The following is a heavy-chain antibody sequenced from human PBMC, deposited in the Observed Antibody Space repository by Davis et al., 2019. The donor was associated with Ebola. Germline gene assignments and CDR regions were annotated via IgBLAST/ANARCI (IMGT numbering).Heavy chain of an antibody. CDR2: ISYDGSNK. V-gene: IGHV3-30*03. J-gene: IGHJ6*02. CDR1: GFTFSSYG. Sequence: GESLKISCAASGFTFSSYGMHWVRQAPGKGLEWVAVISYDGSNKYYADSVKGRFTTSRDNSKNTLYLKMNSLGAEDTAVYYCAGSIAVAGYYYYGMDVGGQGTTVTVSS. CDR3: AGSIAVAGYYYYGMDV. D-gene: IGHD6-19*01.